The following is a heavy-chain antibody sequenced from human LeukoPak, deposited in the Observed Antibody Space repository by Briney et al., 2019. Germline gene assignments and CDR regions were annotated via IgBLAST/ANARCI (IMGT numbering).Heavy chain of an antibody. D-gene: IGHD2-15*01. V-gene: IGHV3-53*05. CDR3: ARDGEDIVVVVAATHYFDY. J-gene: IGHJ4*02. CDR2: IYSGGST. CDR1: GFTVSSNY. Sequence: PGGSLRLSCAASGFTVSSNYMNWVRQAPGKGLEWVSVIYSGGSTYYADSVKGRFTISRDNSKNTLYLQMNSLRSEDTAVYYCARDGEDIVVVVAATHYFDYWGQGTLVTVSS.